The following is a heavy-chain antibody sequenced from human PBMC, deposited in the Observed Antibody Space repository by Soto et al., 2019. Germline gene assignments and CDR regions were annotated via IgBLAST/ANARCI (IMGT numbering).Heavy chain of an antibody. CDR1: GGSFSGYY. J-gene: IGHJ5*02. D-gene: IGHD3-3*01. CDR2: INHSGST. V-gene: IGHV4-34*01. Sequence: SETLSLTCAVYGGSFSGYYWSWIRQPPGKGLEWIGEINHSGSTNYNPSLKSRVTISVDTSKNQFSLKLSSVTAADTAVYYCARGASPTYDFWGGNNWFDPWGQGTLVTVSS. CDR3: ARGASPTYDFWGGNNWFDP.